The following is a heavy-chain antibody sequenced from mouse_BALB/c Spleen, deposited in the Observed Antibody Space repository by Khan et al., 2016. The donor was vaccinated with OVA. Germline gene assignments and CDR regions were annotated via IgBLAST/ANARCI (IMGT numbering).Heavy chain of an antibody. J-gene: IGHJ2*01. CDR2: ISYSGST. CDR3: ARSIMAN. CDR1: GYSIPSDYA. V-gene: IGHV3-2*02. Sequence: EVQLVESGPGLVKPSQSLSLTCTVTGYSIPSDYAWNWIRQFPGNKLDWMGYISYSGSTSYNPSLKSRISITRDTSKNQFFLQLNSVTTEDTATYYCARSIMANWGQGTTLTVSS.